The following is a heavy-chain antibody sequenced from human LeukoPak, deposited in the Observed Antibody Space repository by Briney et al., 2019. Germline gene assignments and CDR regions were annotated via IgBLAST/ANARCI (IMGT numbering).Heavy chain of an antibody. J-gene: IGHJ6*02. Sequence: GGSLRLSCAASGFTFDDYAMHWVRQAPGKGLEWVSGVSWNSGSIGYAGSVKGRFTISRDNAKNSLYLQMSSLRAEDTAVYYCAPATIAAATGHHFYYGMGVWGQGTTVTVSS. CDR2: VSWNSGSI. CDR3: APATIAAATGHHFYYGMGV. V-gene: IGHV3-9*01. D-gene: IGHD6-25*01. CDR1: GFTFDDYA.